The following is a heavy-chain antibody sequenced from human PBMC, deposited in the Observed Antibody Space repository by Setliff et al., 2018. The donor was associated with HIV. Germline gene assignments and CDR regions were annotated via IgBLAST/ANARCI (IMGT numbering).Heavy chain of an antibody. V-gene: IGHV3-23*01. CDR2: ITPSSTET. D-gene: IGHD2-2*01. CDR1: GFTFSSHV. J-gene: IGHJ4*02. CDR3: ARQPLHCSSINCYGAVYDN. Sequence: GGSLRLSCAASGFTFSSHVMTWVRQAPGKGLEWVSVITPSSTETYYADSVNGRFTISRDDSKNTLSLQMSSLRAEDTALYYCARQPLHCSSINCYGAVYDNWGQGTLVTVSS.